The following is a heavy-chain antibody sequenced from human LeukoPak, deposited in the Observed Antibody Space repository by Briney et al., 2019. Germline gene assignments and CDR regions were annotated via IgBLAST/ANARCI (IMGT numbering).Heavy chain of an antibody. J-gene: IGHJ5*02. Sequence: PGGSLRLSCAAYGFTFTSNVMSWVRQTQGKELEWVSAIDGSGHTTYYADSVRGRFIISRDNSKTMLYLQMNSLRAEDTATYYCARESIRSGSLKWFDPWGQGTLVTVSS. CDR3: ARESIRSGSLKWFDP. V-gene: IGHV3-23*01. D-gene: IGHD3-3*01. CDR2: IDGSGHTT. CDR1: GFTFTSNV.